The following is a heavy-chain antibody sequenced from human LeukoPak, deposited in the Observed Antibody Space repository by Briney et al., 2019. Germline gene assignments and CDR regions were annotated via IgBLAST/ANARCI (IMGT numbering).Heavy chain of an antibody. Sequence: PSETLSLTCTVSGGPISSSSYYWGWIRQPPGKGLEWIGSIYYSGSTYYNPSLKSRVTISVDTSKNQFSLKLSSVTAADTAVYYCARQATVGRTGGLLDYWGQGTLVTVSS. CDR1: GGPISSSSYY. V-gene: IGHV4-39*01. D-gene: IGHD3-10*01. CDR2: IYYSGST. CDR3: ARQATVGRTGGLLDY. J-gene: IGHJ4*02.